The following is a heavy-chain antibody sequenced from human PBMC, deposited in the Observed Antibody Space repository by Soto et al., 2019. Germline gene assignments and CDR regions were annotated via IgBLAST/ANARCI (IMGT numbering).Heavy chain of an antibody. CDR1: GFPFTTLW. CDR2: IKEDGSEK. J-gene: IGHJ2*01. V-gene: IGHV3-7*01. CDR3: ARGRWYSGI. Sequence: EGQLVESGGGLVQPGGSLRLSCAASGFPFTTLWMSWVRESPGKGLERVASIKEDGSEKNYVDSVKGRFTISRDNAKNSLFLQMNSLRDDDTAVYYCARGRWYSGIWGRGTLVIVSS.